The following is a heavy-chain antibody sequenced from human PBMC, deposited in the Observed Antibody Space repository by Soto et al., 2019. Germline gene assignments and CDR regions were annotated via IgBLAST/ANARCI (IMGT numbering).Heavy chain of an antibody. V-gene: IGHV4-34*01. CDR3: ARADRTLVTSYSLDV. CDR2: INHSGTI. Sequence: SETLSLTCALYGGSFSGYYWTWIRQPPGKGLEWIGEINHSGTINFNPSLKSRLTISLDTSKKHFSLKLSSVADADTAAYYCARADRTLVTSYSLDVWGQGTTVTVSS. J-gene: IGHJ6*02. CDR1: GGSFSGYY. D-gene: IGHD2-21*02.